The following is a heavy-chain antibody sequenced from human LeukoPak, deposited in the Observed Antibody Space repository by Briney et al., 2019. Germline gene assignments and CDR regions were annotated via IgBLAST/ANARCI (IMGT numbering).Heavy chain of an antibody. D-gene: IGHD3-3*01. J-gene: IGHJ6*03. CDR1: GFTFDDYG. Sequence: GGSLRLSCAASGFTFDDYGMSWVRQAPGKGLEWVSGINWNGGSTGYADSVKGRFTISRDNSKNTLYLQMNSLRAEDTAVYYCAKAPISYYYYYMDVWGKGTTVTISS. CDR2: INWNGGST. CDR3: AKAPISYYYYYMDV. V-gene: IGHV3-20*04.